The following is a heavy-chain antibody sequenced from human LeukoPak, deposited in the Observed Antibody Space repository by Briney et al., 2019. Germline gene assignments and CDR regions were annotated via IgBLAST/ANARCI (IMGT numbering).Heavy chain of an antibody. CDR2: IHYSGST. V-gene: IGHV4-59*08. Sequence: SETLSLTCTVSGGSISSYYWSWIRQPPGKGLEWIGYIHYSGSTNYNPSLKSRVTISVDTSKNQFSLKLRSVTAADTAVYFCAGSSSWYYFDYWGQGTLVTVSS. J-gene: IGHJ4*02. CDR3: AGSSSWYYFDY. CDR1: GGSISSYY. D-gene: IGHD6-13*01.